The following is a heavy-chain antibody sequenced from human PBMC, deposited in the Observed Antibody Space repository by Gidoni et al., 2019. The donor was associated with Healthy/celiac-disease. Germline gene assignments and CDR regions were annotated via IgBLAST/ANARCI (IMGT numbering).Heavy chain of an antibody. Sequence: QVHLLESGGVLFQPGRSLSLSCAASGFTFSSYGMHWVRQAPGKGLEWVAVIADDGSNKYYADSVKGRFTIARDNSKNTLYLQMNSRRAEDTAVYYCAKEQYSGYDPVPDYWGQGTLVTVSS. V-gene: IGHV3-30*18. J-gene: IGHJ4*02. CDR1: GFTFSSYG. D-gene: IGHD5-12*01. CDR3: AKEQYSGYDPVPDY. CDR2: IADDGSNK.